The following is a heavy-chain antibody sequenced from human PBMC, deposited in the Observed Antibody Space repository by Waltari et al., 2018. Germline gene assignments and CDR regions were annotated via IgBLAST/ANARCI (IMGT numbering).Heavy chain of an antibody. V-gene: IGHV4-38-2*02. CDR2: IYHSGST. CDR3: AVAESGLNEGAFDI. D-gene: IGHD1-1*01. Sequence: QVQLQESGPGLVKPSETLSLTCTVSGYSISSGYYWGWIRQPPGKGLEWIGSIYHSGSTYDNPSLKSRVTISVDTSKNQFSLKLSSVTAADTAVYYCAVAESGLNEGAFDIWGQGTMVTVSS. CDR1: GYSISSGYY. J-gene: IGHJ3*02.